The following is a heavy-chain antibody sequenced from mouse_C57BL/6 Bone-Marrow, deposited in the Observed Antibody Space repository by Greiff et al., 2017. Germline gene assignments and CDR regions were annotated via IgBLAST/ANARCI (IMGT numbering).Heavy chain of an antibody. D-gene: IGHD2-5*01. Sequence: QVHVKQPGAELVMPGASVKLSCKASGYTFTSYWMHWVKQRPGQGLEWIGEIDPSASYTNYNQKFKGKSTLTVDKSSSTAYMQLSSLTSEDSAVYYCEREGYSNYPHYYAMDYWGQGTSVTVSS. CDR3: EREGYSNYPHYYAMDY. CDR2: IDPSASYT. V-gene: IGHV1-69*01. CDR1: GYTFTSYW. J-gene: IGHJ4*01.